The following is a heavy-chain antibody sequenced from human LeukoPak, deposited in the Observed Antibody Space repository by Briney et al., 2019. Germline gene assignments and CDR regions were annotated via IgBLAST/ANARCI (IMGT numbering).Heavy chain of an antibody. CDR2: IWYDGSNK. V-gene: IGHV3-33*01. J-gene: IGHJ4*02. CDR3: ATLVATDSDY. D-gene: IGHD5-12*01. Sequence: PGGSLRLSCAASGLTFSSYGMHWVRQAPGKGLEWVAVIWYDGSNKYYADSVKGRFTISRDNSKNTLYLQMNSLRAEDTAVYYCATLVATDSDYWGQGTLVTVSS. CDR1: GLTFSSYG.